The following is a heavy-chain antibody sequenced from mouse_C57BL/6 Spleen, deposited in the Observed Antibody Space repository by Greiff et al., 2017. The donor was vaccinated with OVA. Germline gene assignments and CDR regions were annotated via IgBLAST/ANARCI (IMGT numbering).Heavy chain of an antibody. CDR2: IYPGDGDT. D-gene: IGHD4-1*01. CDR1: GYAFSSYW. J-gene: IGHJ2*01. Sequence: VQLQQSGAELVKPGASVKISCKASGYAFSSYWMNWVKQRPGKGLEWIGQIYPGDGDTNYNGKFKGKATLTADKSSSTAYMQLSSLTSEDSAVYFCARSNWDQSFDYWGQGTTLTVSS. CDR3: ARSNWDQSFDY. V-gene: IGHV1-80*01.